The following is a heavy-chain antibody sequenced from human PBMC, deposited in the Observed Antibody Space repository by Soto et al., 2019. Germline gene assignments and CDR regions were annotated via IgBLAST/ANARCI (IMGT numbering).Heavy chain of an antibody. J-gene: IGHJ4*02. CDR2: INPSGGST. D-gene: IGHD5-18*01. Sequence: ASVKVSCKASGYTFTSYYMHWVRQAPGQGLEWMGIINPSGGSTSYAQKFQGRVTMTRVTSMSTVYMELSSLRSEDTAVYYCARSDTAMVPLDYWGQGTLVTVSS. V-gene: IGHV1-46*01. CDR1: GYTFTSYY. CDR3: ARSDTAMVPLDY.